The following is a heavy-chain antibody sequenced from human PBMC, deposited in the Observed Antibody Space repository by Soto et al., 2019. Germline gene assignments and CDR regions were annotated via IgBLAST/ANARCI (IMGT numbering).Heavy chain of an antibody. CDR1: GFTFSSYG. CDR2: ISYDGSNK. J-gene: IGHJ4*02. Sequence: SLRLSCAAPGFTFSSYGMHWVRQAPGKGLEWVAVISYDGSNKYYADSVKGRFTISRDNSKNTLYLQMNSLRAEDTAVYYCAKDRYYYDSSGYYYASYFDYWGQGTLVTVSS. CDR3: AKDRYYYDSSGYYYASYFDY. V-gene: IGHV3-30*18. D-gene: IGHD3-22*01.